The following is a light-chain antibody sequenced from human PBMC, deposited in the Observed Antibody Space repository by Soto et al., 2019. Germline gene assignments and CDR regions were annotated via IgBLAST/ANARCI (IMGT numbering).Light chain of an antibody. V-gene: IGKV3-11*01. CDR1: QSVSSY. CDR3: QQRSNWPPLT. CDR2: EAS. J-gene: IGKJ4*01. Sequence: EIVLTQSPATLSLSPGERATLSCRASQSVSSYLAWYQQKPGQAPRLLIYEASNRATGIPARFSGSGSGPYFTLTISSLEPEDFAVYYCQQRSNWPPLTFGGGTKVEIK.